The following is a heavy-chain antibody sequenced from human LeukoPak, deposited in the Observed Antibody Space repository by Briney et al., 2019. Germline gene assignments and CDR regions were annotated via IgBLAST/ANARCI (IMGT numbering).Heavy chain of an antibody. CDR3: ARAGPRRDGYNVDY. CDR2: IYYSGNT. V-gene: IGHV4-59*01. J-gene: IGHJ4*02. Sequence: PSETLSLTCTVSGGSISSYYWSWIRQPPGKELEWIGYIYYSGNTDYNPSLKSRVTMSVDTSRNQFSLRLTSVTAADTAVYYCARAGPRRDGYNVDYWGQGTLVTVSS. D-gene: IGHD5-24*01. CDR1: GGSISSYY.